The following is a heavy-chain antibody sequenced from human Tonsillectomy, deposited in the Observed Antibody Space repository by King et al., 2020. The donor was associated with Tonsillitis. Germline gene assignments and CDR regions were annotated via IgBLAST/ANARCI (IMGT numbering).Heavy chain of an antibody. J-gene: IGHJ4*02. CDR2: LYYSRST. Sequence: QLQESGPGLVKPSETLSLSCTVSGGSISSSSYYWGWIRQPPGKGLEWIGSLYYSRSTDYNPSLKSRVTLSVDTSKNQFSLKLSSVTAADTAVYYCASGSSWRLVDYWGQGTLVTVSS. CDR1: GGSISSSSYY. V-gene: IGHV4-39*07. CDR3: ASGSSWRLVDY. D-gene: IGHD2-2*01.